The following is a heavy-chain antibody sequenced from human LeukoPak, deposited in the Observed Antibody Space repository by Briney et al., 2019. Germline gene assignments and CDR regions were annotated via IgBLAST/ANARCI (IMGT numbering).Heavy chain of an antibody. CDR1: GFTFSSYS. J-gene: IGHJ4*02. Sequence: PGGSLRLSCAASGFTFSSYSMNWVRQAPGKGLEWVSYISSSGSIMFYADSVKGRFTISRDNAKNSLYLHMNSLRAEDTAVYYCARTPTYYDILTDYPYYFDYWGQGTLVTVSS. D-gene: IGHD3-9*01. CDR3: ARTPTYYDILTDYPYYFDY. CDR2: ISSSGSIM. V-gene: IGHV3-48*04.